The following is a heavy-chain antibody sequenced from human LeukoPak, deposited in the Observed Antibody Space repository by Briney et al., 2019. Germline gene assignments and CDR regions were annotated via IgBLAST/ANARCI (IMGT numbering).Heavy chain of an antibody. V-gene: IGHV3-48*04. CDR1: GFTFNTYI. D-gene: IGHD2-2*01. Sequence: GGSLRLSCAASGFTFNTYIMNWVRQAPGKGLEWVSYISSSGSTIYYADSVKGRFTISRDNAKNSLYLQMNSLRAEDTAVYYCAREDCSSTSCSQAGYYFDYWGQGTLVTVSS. J-gene: IGHJ4*02. CDR2: ISSSGSTI. CDR3: AREDCSSTSCSQAGYYFDY.